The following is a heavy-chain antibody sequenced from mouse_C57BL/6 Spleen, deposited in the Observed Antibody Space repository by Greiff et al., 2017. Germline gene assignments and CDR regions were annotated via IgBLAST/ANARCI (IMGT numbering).Heavy chain of an antibody. CDR2: IDPSDSST. Sequence: QVQLQQPGAELVKPGASVKLSCKASGYTFTSYWMPWVKQRPGQGLEWIGEIDPSDSSTNYNQKFKGKATLTVDPSSSTAYMQPSSLTSEYSAVYYCARGADYWGQGTTLTGSS. CDR3: ARGADY. CDR1: GYTFTSYW. J-gene: IGHJ2*01. V-gene: IGHV1-50*01.